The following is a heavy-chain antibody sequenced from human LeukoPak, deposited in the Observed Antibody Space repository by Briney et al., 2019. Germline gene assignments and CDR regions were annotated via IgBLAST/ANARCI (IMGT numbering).Heavy chain of an antibody. CDR3: ALRGSHAFDI. CDR2: INSDGSRT. Sequence: GGSLRLSCAASGFTFSSYWMHWVRQAPGKGLVWVSRINSDGSRTSYAVSVKGRFTISRDNAKNTLYLQMNSLRAEDTAVYYCALRGSHAFDIWGQGTMVTVSS. CDR1: GFTFSSYW. V-gene: IGHV3-74*01. D-gene: IGHD3-10*01. J-gene: IGHJ3*02.